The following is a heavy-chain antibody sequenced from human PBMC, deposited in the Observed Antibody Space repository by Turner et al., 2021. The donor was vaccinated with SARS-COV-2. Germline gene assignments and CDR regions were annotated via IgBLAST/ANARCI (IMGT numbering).Heavy chain of an antibody. CDR1: NGSISSSSYY. V-gene: IGHV4-39*01. J-gene: IGHJ6*02. CDR3: ARHRPNSSGWYYYGMDV. D-gene: IGHD6-19*01. Sequence: QLQLQESGPGLVKPSETLSLTCTVSNGSISSSSYYWGWIRQPPGKGLEWIGSVAYSGTTYYNPSLKSRVTISVDTSRNQFSLKLSSVTAADTGIYYCARHRPNSSGWYYYGMDVWGQGTTVTVSS. CDR2: VAYSGTT.